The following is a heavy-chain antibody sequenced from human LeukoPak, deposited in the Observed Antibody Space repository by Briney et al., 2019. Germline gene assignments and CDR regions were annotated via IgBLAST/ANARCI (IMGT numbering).Heavy chain of an antibody. CDR2: IYYSGST. V-gene: IGHV4-39*07. J-gene: IGHJ6*02. D-gene: IGHD3-9*01. CDR1: GGSISSSYYY. CDR3: ARVVRYFDWLLPAGGYYGMDV. Sequence: SETLSLTCTVSGGSISSSYYYWGWIRQPPGKGLEWIGSIYYSGSTYYNPSLKSRVTISVDTSKNQFSLKLSSVTAADTAVYYCARVVRYFDWLLPAGGYYGMDVWGQGTTVTVSS.